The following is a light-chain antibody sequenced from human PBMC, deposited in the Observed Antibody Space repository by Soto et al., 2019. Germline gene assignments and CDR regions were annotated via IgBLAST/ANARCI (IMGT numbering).Light chain of an antibody. V-gene: IGKV3-15*01. CDR2: GAS. J-gene: IGKJ4*01. CDR3: QQYNNWLPLT. CDR1: QSVRSN. Sequence: EIVMTQSPATLSVSPGERATLSCRASQSVRSNLAWYQQKPGQAPRLLIYGASTRATGIPARFSGSGSGTEFTLTVSSLQSEDFAVYYCQQYNNWLPLTFGGGTKVEIK.